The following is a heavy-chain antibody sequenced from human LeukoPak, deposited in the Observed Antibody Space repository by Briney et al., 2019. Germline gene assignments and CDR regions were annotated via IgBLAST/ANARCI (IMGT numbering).Heavy chain of an antibody. Sequence: PGGSLRLSCTASGFTFSNHAMTWVRRAPGKGLEWVSSMSSGGTYIYYADSVRGRFTISRDNAKNSLYLVMSSLRAEDTATYYCARDRPTGASRVFVVQWGQGTLVTVSS. CDR2: MSSGGTYI. V-gene: IGHV3-21*01. CDR1: GFTFSNHA. D-gene: IGHD2-15*01. CDR3: ARDRPTGASRVFVVQ. J-gene: IGHJ4*02.